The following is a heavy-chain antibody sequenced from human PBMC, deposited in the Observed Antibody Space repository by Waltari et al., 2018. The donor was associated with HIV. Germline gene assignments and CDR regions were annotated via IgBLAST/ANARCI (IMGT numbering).Heavy chain of an antibody. Sequence: VQLVQSGAEVKKPGASVKISCKTSGYTFTNFFLHWVRQAPGGGLEWMGRLAPGSPATLPAHVFEDRLIMTGDTTTGTAYLELTSLTPNDTGFYFCARGPIVGSYANYWGQGTLVTVSS. V-gene: IGHV1-2*05. J-gene: IGHJ4*02. CDR1: GYTFTNFF. CDR3: ARGPIVGSYANY. CDR2: LAPGSPAT. D-gene: IGHD3-10*01.